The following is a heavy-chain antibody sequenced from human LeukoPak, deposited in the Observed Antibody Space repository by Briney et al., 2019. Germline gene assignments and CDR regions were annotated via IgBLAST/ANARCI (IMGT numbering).Heavy chain of an antibody. Sequence: PGGSLRLSCAASGFTFSSYAMSWVRQAPGKGLEWVSAISGSGGSTYYADSVKGRFTISRDNARNSLYLQMNGLRVEDTAVYFCAIWETDQGGEFDSWGQGTLVTVSS. CDR1: GFTFSSYA. D-gene: IGHD3-16*01. CDR3: AIWETDQGGEFDS. J-gene: IGHJ4*02. CDR2: ISGSGGST. V-gene: IGHV3-23*01.